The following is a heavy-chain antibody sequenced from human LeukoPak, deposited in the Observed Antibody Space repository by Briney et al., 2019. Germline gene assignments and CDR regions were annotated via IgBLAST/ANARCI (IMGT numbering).Heavy chain of an antibody. CDR1: GGSISSSSYY. J-gene: IGHJ6*03. V-gene: IGHV4-39*07. D-gene: IGHD1-26*01. CDR2: IYYSGST. CDR3: ARDSSGSYYDYYYYMDV. Sequence: PSETLSLTCTVSGGSISSSSYYWGWIRQPPGKGLEWIGSIYYSGSTYYNPSLKSRVTISVDTSKNQFSLKLSSVTAADTAVYYCARDSSGSYYDYYYYMDVWGKGTTVTVSS.